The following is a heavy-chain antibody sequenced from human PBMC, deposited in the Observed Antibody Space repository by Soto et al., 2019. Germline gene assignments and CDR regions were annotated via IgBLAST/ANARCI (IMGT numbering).Heavy chain of an antibody. CDR2: IYSGGGT. CDR3: ARATYDNSNS. J-gene: IGHJ4*02. V-gene: IGHV3-66*01. D-gene: IGHD4-4*01. Sequence: EVQLVESGGGLVQPGGSLRLSCAASGFTVSSNYMSWVRQAPGQGLEWVSVIYSGGGTYYADSVKGRFTISRDNSKNTVYLQRNSLKAEDTAVYYCARATYDNSNSWAQGTLVTVSS. CDR1: GFTVSSNY.